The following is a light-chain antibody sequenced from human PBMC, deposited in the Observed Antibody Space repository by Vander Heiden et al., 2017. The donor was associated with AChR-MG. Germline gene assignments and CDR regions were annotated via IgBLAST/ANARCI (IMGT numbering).Light chain of an antibody. V-gene: IGLV5-45*02. J-gene: IGLJ3*02. CDR3: MIWHSSAYV. CDR2: YKSDSDN. Sequence: QAVLTQPSSLSASPGASASLPCTLRSGIDVGTYRICCYRQKPGSPPQYLLRYKSDSDNQQGSGVPGRFSGSKDASANAVILLSSGLQAEDEADYYCMIWHSSAYVFGGGTKLTVL. CDR1: SGIDVGTYR.